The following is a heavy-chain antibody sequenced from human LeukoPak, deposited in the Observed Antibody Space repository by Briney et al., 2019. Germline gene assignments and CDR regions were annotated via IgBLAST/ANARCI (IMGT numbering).Heavy chain of an antibody. J-gene: IGHJ4*02. CDR1: GYTFTSYD. CDR3: AIFRGGPTITIFGDYYFDY. V-gene: IGHV1-8*01. Sequence: GASVKVSCKASGYTFTSYDINWVRQATGQGLEWMGWMNPNSGNTGYAQKFQGRVTMTRYTSISTAYMELSSLRSEDTAVYYCAIFRGGPTITIFGDYYFDYWGQGTLVTVSS. D-gene: IGHD3-3*01. CDR2: MNPNSGNT.